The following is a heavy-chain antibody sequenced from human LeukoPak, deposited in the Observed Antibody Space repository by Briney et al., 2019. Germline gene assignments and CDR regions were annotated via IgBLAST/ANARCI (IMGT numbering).Heavy chain of an antibody. Sequence: PSETLSLTCTVSGGSISSYYWSWIRQPPGKGLERVGYIHYSGATNYNPSLKSRVTISIDTSMNQFSLRLSSVTAADTAVYYCARQGYCSGGNCFYPYGMDVWGHGTTVTVSS. V-gene: IGHV4-59*08. D-gene: IGHD2-15*01. CDR1: GGSISSYY. CDR2: IHYSGAT. J-gene: IGHJ6*02. CDR3: ARQGYCSGGNCFYPYGMDV.